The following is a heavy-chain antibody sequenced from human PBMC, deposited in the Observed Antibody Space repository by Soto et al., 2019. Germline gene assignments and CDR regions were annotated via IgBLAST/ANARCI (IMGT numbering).Heavy chain of an antibody. D-gene: IGHD3-10*01. CDR1: GGSFSGYY. CDR3: ARGGHFYGMDV. V-gene: IGHV4-59*01. Sequence: SETLSLTCAVYGGSFSGYYWSWIRQPPGKGLEWIGYIFYSGNTNYSPSLRSRVTISVDTSKNQFSLKLTSVTAADTAVYFCARGGHFYGMDVWGQGTTVTVSS. J-gene: IGHJ6*02. CDR2: IFYSGNT.